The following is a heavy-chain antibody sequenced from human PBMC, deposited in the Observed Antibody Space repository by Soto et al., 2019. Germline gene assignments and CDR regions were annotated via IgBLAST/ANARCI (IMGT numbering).Heavy chain of an antibody. Sequence: LSLTCAVYGGSFSGYYWSWIRQPPGKGLERIGEINQSGSTNYNPSLKSRVTISVDTSKNQLSLKLSSVTAADTAVYYCARGRVSSGWYRDYWGQGTLVTVSS. CDR2: INQSGST. D-gene: IGHD6-19*01. CDR1: GGSFSGYY. CDR3: ARGRVSSGWYRDY. V-gene: IGHV4-34*01. J-gene: IGHJ4*02.